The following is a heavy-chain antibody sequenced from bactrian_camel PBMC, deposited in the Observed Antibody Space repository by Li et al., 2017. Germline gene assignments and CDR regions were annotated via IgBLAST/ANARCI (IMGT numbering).Heavy chain of an antibody. V-gene: IGHV3S40*01. CDR2: IDSFGP. Sequence: VQLVESGGGSVQAGGSLRLACVASGFTVSSYCMSWFRQAPGKEREGFAAIDSFGPVVAEAVKGRFTISRGNAKRTVYLQMNSLKPEDTAMYYCAAAHSAVCRGGAWSVHGNFGYWGQGTQVTVS. CDR3: AAAHSAVCRGGAWSVHGNFGY. CDR1: GFTVSSYC. J-gene: IGHJ6*01. D-gene: IGHD1*01.